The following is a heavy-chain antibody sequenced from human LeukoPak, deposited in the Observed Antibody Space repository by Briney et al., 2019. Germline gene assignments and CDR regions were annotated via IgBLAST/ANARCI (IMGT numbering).Heavy chain of an antibody. V-gene: IGHV3-30*04. CDR1: GFTFSSYA. Sequence: GRSLRLSCAASGFTFSSYAMHWVRQAPGKGLEWVAVISYDGSNKYYADSVKGRFTISRDNSKNTLYLQMNSLRAEATAVYYCARDRIQLWLFHFDYWGQGTLVTVSS. D-gene: IGHD5-18*01. J-gene: IGHJ4*02. CDR3: ARDRIQLWLFHFDY. CDR2: ISYDGSNK.